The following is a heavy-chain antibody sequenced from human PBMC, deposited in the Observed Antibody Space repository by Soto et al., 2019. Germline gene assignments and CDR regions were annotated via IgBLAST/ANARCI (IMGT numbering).Heavy chain of an antibody. Sequence: QVQLVQSGAEVKKPGASVKVSCKASGYTFTSYGISWVRQAPEQGLEGMGWISAYNGNTNYAQKLQARCSMTRDTSTSTAYRELRSLRSDDTAVYYCARGGHYDSSGYHLYYWGQGTLVTVSS. D-gene: IGHD3-22*01. CDR2: ISAYNGNT. CDR1: GYTFTSYG. CDR3: ARGGHYDSSGYHLYY. J-gene: IGHJ4*02. V-gene: IGHV1-18*01.